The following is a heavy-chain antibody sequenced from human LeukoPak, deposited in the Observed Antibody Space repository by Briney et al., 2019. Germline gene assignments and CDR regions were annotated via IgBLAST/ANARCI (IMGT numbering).Heavy chain of an antibody. D-gene: IGHD3-22*01. Sequence: GGSLRLSGAASGFTFSSYWMSWVRQAPGKGLEWVANIKQDGSEKYYVDSVKGRFTISRDNAKNSLYLQMNSLRAEDTAVYYCASYNYYDSSGQIDYWGQGTLVTVSS. CDR2: IKQDGSEK. CDR3: ASYNYYDSSGQIDY. V-gene: IGHV3-7*01. J-gene: IGHJ4*02. CDR1: GFTFSSYW.